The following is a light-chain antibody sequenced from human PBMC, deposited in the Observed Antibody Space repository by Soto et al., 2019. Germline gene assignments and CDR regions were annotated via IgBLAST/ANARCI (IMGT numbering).Light chain of an antibody. V-gene: IGLV2-8*01. CDR1: SSDVGGYNY. Sequence: QSALTQPPSASGSPGQSVAISCTGTSSDVGGYNYVSWYQQHPGKAPKLMIYEVNKRPSGVPDRFSGSKSGNTASLTVSGLQAEDEADYYCSSYAGSGLWAFGGGTKLTVL. CDR2: EVN. CDR3: SSYAGSGLWA. J-gene: IGLJ3*02.